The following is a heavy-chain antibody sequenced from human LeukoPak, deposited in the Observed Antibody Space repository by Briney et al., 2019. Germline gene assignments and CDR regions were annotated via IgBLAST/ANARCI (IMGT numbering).Heavy chain of an antibody. V-gene: IGHV3-7*03. CDR1: GFTFSSYW. CDR3: ARDRCITMVRGVIFSVGLQVF. Sequence: GGSLRVSCAASGFTFSSYWMSWVRQAPGKGLEWVANIKQDGSEKYYVDSVKGRFTISRDNAKNSLYLQMNSLRAEDTAVYYCARDRCITMVRGVIFSVGLQVFWGQGTLVTVSS. D-gene: IGHD3-10*01. J-gene: IGHJ4*02. CDR2: IKQDGSEK.